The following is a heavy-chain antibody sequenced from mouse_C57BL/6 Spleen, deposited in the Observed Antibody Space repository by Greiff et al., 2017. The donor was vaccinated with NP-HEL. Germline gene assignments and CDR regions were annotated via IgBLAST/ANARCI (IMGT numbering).Heavy chain of an antibody. D-gene: IGHD2-3*01. Sequence: EVQLQQSGPELVKPGASVKISCKASGYTFTDYYMNWVKQSHGKSLEWIGDINPNNGGTSYNQKFKGKATLTVDKSSSTAYMELRSLTSEDSAVYYCATGGYDPSWFAYWGQGTLVTVSA. CDR2: INPNNGGT. V-gene: IGHV1-26*01. CDR1: GYTFTDYY. CDR3: ATGGYDPSWFAY. J-gene: IGHJ3*01.